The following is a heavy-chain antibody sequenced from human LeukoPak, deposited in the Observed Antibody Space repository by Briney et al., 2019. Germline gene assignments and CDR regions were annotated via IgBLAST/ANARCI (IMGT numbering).Heavy chain of an antibody. Sequence: GGSLRLSCAASGFTFRSHPMTWVRQAPGKGLEWVSAISGSGDSTYYADSVKGRFTISRDNSRNTLYLQMNSLRADDTAMYYCAVEKRSTTAYDYWGQGTLVTVSS. V-gene: IGHV3-23*01. CDR3: AVEKRSTTAYDY. CDR2: ISGSGDST. CDR1: GFTFRSHP. J-gene: IGHJ4*02. D-gene: IGHD4-17*01.